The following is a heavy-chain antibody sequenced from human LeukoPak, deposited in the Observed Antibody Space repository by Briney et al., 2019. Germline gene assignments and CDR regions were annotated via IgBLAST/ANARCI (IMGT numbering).Heavy chain of an antibody. CDR3: TRGYVGIDY. CDR2: INSDGSST. J-gene: IGHJ4*02. D-gene: IGHD5-12*01. CDR1: GFSCSSYW. Sequence: GGSVRLSCAASGFSCSSYWMHWVRQAPGKGLVWVSRINSDGSSTIYADSVKGRITISRDNAKNTLYLQMNSLRAEDTALYYCTRGYVGIDYWGQGTLVTVSS. V-gene: IGHV3-74*01.